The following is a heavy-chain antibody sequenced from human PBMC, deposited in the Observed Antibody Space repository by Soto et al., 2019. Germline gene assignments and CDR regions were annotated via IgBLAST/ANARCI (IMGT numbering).Heavy chain of an antibody. Sequence: EVQLVESGGGLVKPGGSLRLSCAASGFTFSSYSMNWVRQAPGKGLEWVSSISSSSSYIYYADSVKGRFTISRDNAKNSLYLQMNSLRAEDTAVYYCARDRGYSYGVEDAYYYYYGMDVWGQGTTVTVSS. CDR3: ARDRGYSYGVEDAYYYYYGMDV. CDR1: GFTFSSYS. J-gene: IGHJ6*02. CDR2: ISSSSSYI. D-gene: IGHD5-18*01. V-gene: IGHV3-21*01.